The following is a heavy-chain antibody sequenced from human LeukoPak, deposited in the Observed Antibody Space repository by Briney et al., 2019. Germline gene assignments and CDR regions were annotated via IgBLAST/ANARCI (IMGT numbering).Heavy chain of an antibody. J-gene: IGHJ4*02. Sequence: SETLSLTCTVSGGSISSYYWSWIRQPAGKGLEWIGRIYSSGSTYYNPSLKSRVTMSVDTSENQFSLELRSVTAADTAVYYCARRRTTGTMPFDYWGQGTLVTVSS. CDR2: IYSSGST. D-gene: IGHD1-1*01. V-gene: IGHV4-4*07. CDR1: GGSISSYY. CDR3: ARRRTTGTMPFDY.